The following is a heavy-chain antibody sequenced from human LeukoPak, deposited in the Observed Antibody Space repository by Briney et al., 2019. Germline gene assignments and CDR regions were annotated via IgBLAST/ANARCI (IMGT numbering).Heavy chain of an antibody. CDR1: GFAFSSYN. V-gene: IGHV3-21*06. J-gene: IGHJ4*02. D-gene: IGHD2-2*01. CDR2: ISTTSTYI. CDR3: ARAGTCSSTSCDGGIEY. Sequence: PGGSLRLSCTASGFAFSSYNMKWVRQAPGKGLEWVSFISTTSTYIYYADSVKGRFTVSRDNSKNLLYLQMDSLRVEDTAVYYCARAGTCSSTSCDGGIEYWGQGTLVTVSS.